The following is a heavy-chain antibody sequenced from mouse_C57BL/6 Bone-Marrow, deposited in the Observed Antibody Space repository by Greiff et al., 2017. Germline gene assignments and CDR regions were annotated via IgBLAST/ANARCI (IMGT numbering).Heavy chain of an antibody. Sequence: VQLQQSGAELVRPGTSVKVSCKASGYAFTNYLIAWVKQRPGQGLEWIGVINPGSGGTNYNEKFKGKATLTADNSPSTAYMQLRSLTSEDSAVYYCARGGATEYYAMDYWGQGTSVTVSS. V-gene: IGHV1-54*01. J-gene: IGHJ4*01. CDR3: ARGGATEYYAMDY. D-gene: IGHD1-1*01. CDR1: GYAFTNYL. CDR2: INPGSGGT.